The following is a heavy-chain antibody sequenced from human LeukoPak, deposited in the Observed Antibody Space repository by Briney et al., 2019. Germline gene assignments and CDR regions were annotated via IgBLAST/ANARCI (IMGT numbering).Heavy chain of an antibody. V-gene: IGHV3-7*04. CDR3: ARGVYYFDY. CDR1: GFTFSSHW. Sequence: GGSLRLSCAASGFTFSSHWMTWVRQAPGKGLEWVANLKEDGSEKYYVDSVKGRFTISRDNAKNSLYLQMNSLRGDDTAVYYCARGVYYFDYWGQGTLVTVSS. CDR2: LKEDGSEK. J-gene: IGHJ4*02.